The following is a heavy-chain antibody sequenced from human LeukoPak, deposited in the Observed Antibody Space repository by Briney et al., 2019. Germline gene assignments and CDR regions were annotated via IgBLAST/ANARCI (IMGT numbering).Heavy chain of an antibody. Sequence: GGSLRLSCASSGFTFSNYWMSWVRQAPGKGLEWVANIKEDGNERYYVDSVKGRFTISRDNAKNSLYLQMNSLRAENSAVYYCARWCSMGTVLRFLEWHAFDIWGQGTMVTVSS. J-gene: IGHJ3*02. CDR1: GFTFSNYW. CDR2: IKEDGNER. D-gene: IGHD3-3*01. V-gene: IGHV3-7*01. CDR3: ARWCSMGTVLRFLEWHAFDI.